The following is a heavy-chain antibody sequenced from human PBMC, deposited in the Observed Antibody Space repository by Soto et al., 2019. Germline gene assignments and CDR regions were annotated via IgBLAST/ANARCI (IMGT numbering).Heavy chain of an antibody. CDR1: GGSISSYY. CDR2: IYYSGST. CDR3: ARVTLYYYGMDV. J-gene: IGHJ6*02. Sequence: PSETLSLTCTVSGGSISSYYWRWIRQPPGKGLEWIGYIYYSGSTNYNPSLKSRVTISVDTSKNQFSLKLSSVTAADTAVYYCARVTLYYYGMDVWGQGTTVTVSS. V-gene: IGHV4-59*01.